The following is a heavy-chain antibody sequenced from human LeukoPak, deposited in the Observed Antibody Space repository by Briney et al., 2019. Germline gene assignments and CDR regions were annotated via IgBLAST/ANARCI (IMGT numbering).Heavy chain of an antibody. D-gene: IGHD3-10*02. Sequence: GGSLRLSCLASGFSFSRYEMNWVRQAPGKGLEWIAYITTTGDRIQYADSVKGRFTISRDNAKNSLYQQMNSLRAEDTAVYYCAELGITMIGGVWGKGTTVTISS. CDR1: GFSFSRYE. V-gene: IGHV3-48*03. CDR3: AELGITMIGGV. CDR2: ITTTGDRI. J-gene: IGHJ6*04.